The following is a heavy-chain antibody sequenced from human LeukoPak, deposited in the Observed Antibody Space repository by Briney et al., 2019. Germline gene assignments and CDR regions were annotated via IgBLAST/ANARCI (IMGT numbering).Heavy chain of an antibody. D-gene: IGHD2-15*01. V-gene: IGHV4-30-4*01. J-gene: IGHJ4*02. Sequence: PSETLSLTCTVSGGSISSGDSYWIWIRQPPGKGLEWIGYIYYSGSTYYNPALKSRVTISVDTSKNQFSLKLSSVTAADTAVYYCARDRKGGYSHFDYWGQGTLVTVSS. CDR2: IYYSGST. CDR1: GGSISSGDSY. CDR3: ARDRKGGYSHFDY.